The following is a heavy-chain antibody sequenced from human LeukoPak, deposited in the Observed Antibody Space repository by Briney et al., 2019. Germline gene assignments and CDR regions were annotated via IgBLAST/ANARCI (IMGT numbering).Heavy chain of an antibody. D-gene: IGHD3-10*01. V-gene: IGHV3-21*01. CDR1: GFTFSSYS. CDR3: ARDTGFGESDFDY. CDR2: ISSSSSYI. J-gene: IGHJ4*02. Sequence: GGSLRLSCAASGFTFSSYSMNWVRQAPGKGLEWVSSISSSSSYIYYADSVKGRFTISRDNAKNSLYLQMNSLRAEDTAVYYCARDTGFGESDFDYWGQGTLVTVSS.